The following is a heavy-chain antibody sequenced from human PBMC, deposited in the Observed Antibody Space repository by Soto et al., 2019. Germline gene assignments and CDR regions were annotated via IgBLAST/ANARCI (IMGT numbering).Heavy chain of an antibody. CDR2: ISAYNGNT. D-gene: IGHD3-3*01. J-gene: IGHJ6*02. CDR1: DYTLTRYG. Sequence: ASLQVSCHASDYTLTRYGIIWLREATLQALAPLRWISAYNGNTNYAQKLQGRVTMTTDTSTSTAYMELRSLRSDDTAVYYCARDRKYDFWSGYPPPYYYYGMDVWGQGTTVTCSS. CDR3: ARDRKYDFWSGYPPPYYYYGMDV. V-gene: IGHV1-18*01.